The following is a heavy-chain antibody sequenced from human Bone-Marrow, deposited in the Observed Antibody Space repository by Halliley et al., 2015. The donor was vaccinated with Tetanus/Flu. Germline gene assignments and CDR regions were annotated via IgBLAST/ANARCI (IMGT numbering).Heavy chain of an antibody. CDR1: GFTFSMYG. CDR2: ISHDGTNK. J-gene: IGHJ6*02. Sequence: SLRLSCVASGFTFSMYGVHWVRQAPGKGLEWVAAISHDGTNKNYADSAKGRFTISRDNSKNTLYLQMSSLRADDTAVYYCAKSMNPNYFYYGSDVWGQGTPVTVSS. D-gene: IGHD2-8*01. CDR3: AKSMNPNYFYYGSDV. V-gene: IGHV3-30*18.